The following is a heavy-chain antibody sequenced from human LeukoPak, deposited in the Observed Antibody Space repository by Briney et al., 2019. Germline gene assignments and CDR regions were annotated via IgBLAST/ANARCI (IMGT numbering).Heavy chain of an antibody. V-gene: IGHV3-23*01. CDR3: ARDSGYEFDY. CDR2: ITGSGDST. D-gene: IGHD5-12*01. CDR1: GFTFHNYA. Sequence: GGSLRLSCAASGFTFHNYAMTWVRQSPWKGLEWVSSITGSGDSTYYADSVKGRFTISRDNAKNSLYLQMNSLRAEDTAVYYCARDSGYEFDYWGQGTLVTVSS. J-gene: IGHJ4*02.